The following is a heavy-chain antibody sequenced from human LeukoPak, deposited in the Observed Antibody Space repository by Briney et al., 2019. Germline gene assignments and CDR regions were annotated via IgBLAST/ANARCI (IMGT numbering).Heavy chain of an antibody. V-gene: IGHV1-8*01. CDR2: MSPKSGNT. CDR1: GHTFTSHD. J-gene: IGHJ5*02. Sequence: GSSVKVSCKASGHTFTSHDINWVRQATGLGLEWLGWMSPKSGNTGYAQKFQGRGTMTRDTSISTAYMELSSLRFDDTAVYFCTREKDCADGICYEAWGQGTLVTVSS. CDR3: TREKDCADGICYEA. D-gene: IGHD2-8*01.